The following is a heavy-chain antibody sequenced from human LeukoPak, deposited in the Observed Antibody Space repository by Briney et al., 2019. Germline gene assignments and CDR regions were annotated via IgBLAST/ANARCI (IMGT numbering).Heavy chain of an antibody. CDR2: IKTGDGYT. CDR1: GYTFSNHG. V-gene: IGHV1-3*04. CDR3: AKSGAAPPGNWLAS. Sequence: ASVKVSCKASGYTFSNHGLHWVRQAPGQRLEWMGWIKTGDGYTKYSQKFQDRVTIITDTSATTVYMDLDRLTSEDTAVYYCAKSGAAPPGNWLASWGQGTLVTVSS. D-gene: IGHD3-10*01. J-gene: IGHJ5*01.